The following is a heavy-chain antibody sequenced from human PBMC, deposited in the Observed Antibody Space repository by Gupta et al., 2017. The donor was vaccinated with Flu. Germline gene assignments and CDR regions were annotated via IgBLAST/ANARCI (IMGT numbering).Heavy chain of an antibody. V-gene: IGHV3-43*01. Sequence: EVQLVESGGVVVQPGGSLRLSCAASGFTFDDYTMHWVRQAPGKGLEWVSLISWHGGSKYYADSVKGRFTISRDNSKNSLYLQMNSLRTEDSALYYCAKDMYSSTSHDGMDAWGQGTTVTVSS. D-gene: IGHD2-2*01. CDR1: GFTFDDYT. CDR2: ISWHGGSK. CDR3: AKDMYSSTSHDGMDA. J-gene: IGHJ6*02.